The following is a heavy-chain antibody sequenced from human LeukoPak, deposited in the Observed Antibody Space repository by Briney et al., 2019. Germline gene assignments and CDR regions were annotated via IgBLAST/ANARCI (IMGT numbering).Heavy chain of an antibody. D-gene: IGHD1-26*01. CDR2: IWYDGSNK. J-gene: IGHJ4*02. Sequence: GRSLRLSCAASGFTFSTYGMHWVRQAPGKGLEWVALIWYDGSNKYYADSVKGRFTISRDNSKNTLYLQMNSLRAGDTAVYYCADAIVGAPAHYWGQGTLSPSPQ. V-gene: IGHV3-33*01. CDR3: ADAIVGAPAHY. CDR1: GFTFSTYG.